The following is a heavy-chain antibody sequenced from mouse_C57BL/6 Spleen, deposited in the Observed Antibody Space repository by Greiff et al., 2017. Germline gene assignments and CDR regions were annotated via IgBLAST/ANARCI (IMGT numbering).Heavy chain of an antibody. CDR3: ARSRRYLDY. CDR2: INPSTGGT. Sequence: EVQRVESGPELVKPGASVKISCKASGYSFTGYYMNWVKQSPEKSLEWIGEINPSTGGTTYNQKFKAKATLTVDKSSSTAYMQLKSLTSEDSAVYYCARSRRYLDYWGQGTTLTVSS. CDR1: GYSFTGYY. V-gene: IGHV1-42*01. J-gene: IGHJ2*01.